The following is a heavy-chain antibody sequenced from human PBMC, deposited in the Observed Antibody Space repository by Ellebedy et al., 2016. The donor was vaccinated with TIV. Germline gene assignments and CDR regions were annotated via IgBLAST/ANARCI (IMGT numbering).Heavy chain of an antibody. D-gene: IGHD6-13*01. CDR1: GYGIIACYY. J-gene: IGHJ5*02. Sequence: SETLSLTXSVSGYGIIACYYWGWVRQPPGKGLEWIGTIFHSGNTYYNPSLRSRLTISVDTSKNEFSLTLSSVTAADTAVYYCARGVAATAGKDWFNPWGQGTLVTVSS. CDR3: ARGVAATAGKDWFNP. CDR2: IFHSGNT. V-gene: IGHV4-38-2*02.